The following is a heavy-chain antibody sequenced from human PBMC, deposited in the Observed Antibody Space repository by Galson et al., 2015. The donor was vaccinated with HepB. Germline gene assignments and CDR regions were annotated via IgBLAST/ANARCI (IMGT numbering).Heavy chain of an antibody. CDR1: GFRFSNYW. D-gene: IGHD3-22*01. Sequence: SLRLSCAASGFRFSNYWMHWVRQVPGKGPMWVSRINSDGSTTSHADSVEGRFTISRDNDRNILYLQMNSLRAEDTAVYYCARALSPYESYGYYPQYWGQGTLVTVAS. V-gene: IGHV3-74*01. CDR3: ARALSPYESYGYYPQY. J-gene: IGHJ4*02. CDR2: INSDGSTT.